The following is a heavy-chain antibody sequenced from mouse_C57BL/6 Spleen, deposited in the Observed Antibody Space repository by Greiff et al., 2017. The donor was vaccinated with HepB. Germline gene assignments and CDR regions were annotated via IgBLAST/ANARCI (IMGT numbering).Heavy chain of an antibody. V-gene: IGHV1-9*01. D-gene: IGHD2-3*01. CDR3: AGYGYYSAWFAY. Sequence: QVQLQQSGAELLKPGASVQLSCKATGYTFTGYWLEWVKQRPGHGLEWIGEILPGSGSTNYNEKFKGKATFTADTSSNAAYMQLSSLTTEDSTIYYCAGYGYYSAWFAYWGQGTLVTVSA. CDR1: GYTFTGYW. J-gene: IGHJ3*01. CDR2: ILPGSGST.